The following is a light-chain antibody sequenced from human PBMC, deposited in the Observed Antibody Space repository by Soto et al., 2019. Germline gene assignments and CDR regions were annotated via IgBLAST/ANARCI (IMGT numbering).Light chain of an antibody. V-gene: IGKV1-5*03. CDR1: QSVSRW. J-gene: IGKJ2*03. CDR3: QQYNSYVYS. CDR2: KAS. Sequence: DIQMTQSPSTLSASVGARVNITCRASQSVSRWLDWYQQKPGKAPKVMIYKASTLESGVPSRFSGSGFGTEFTLTINSLQPDDFATYDCQQYNSYVYSFGQGTKLEIK.